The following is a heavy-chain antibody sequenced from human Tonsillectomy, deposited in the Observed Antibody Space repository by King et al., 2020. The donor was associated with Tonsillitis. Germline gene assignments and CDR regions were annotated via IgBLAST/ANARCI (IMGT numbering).Heavy chain of an antibody. V-gene: IGHV5-51*01. CDR3: ARGSYSVAGTYYYSGMDV. CDR2: IYPGDSDT. D-gene: IGHD3-10*01. Sequence: VQLVQSGAEVKKPGESLKISCKGSGFYFGSYWIGWVRQMPGRGLEWMGIIYPGDSDTRYSPSFQGQVTISADKSINTTYLQWSSLKASDTALYYCARGSYSVAGTYYYSGMDVWGQGTTVTVSS. J-gene: IGHJ6*02. CDR1: GFYFGSYW.